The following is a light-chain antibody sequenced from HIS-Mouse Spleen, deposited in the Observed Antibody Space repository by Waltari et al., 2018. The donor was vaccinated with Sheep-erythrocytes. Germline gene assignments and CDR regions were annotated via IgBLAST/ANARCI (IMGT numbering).Light chain of an antibody. CDR1: SSDVGGYNY. CDR2: DVS. V-gene: IGLV2-11*01. CDR3: CSYAGSYNHV. Sequence: QSVLTQPRSVSGSPGQSVTISCTGTSSDVGGYNYVSWYQQHPGQAPKLMIYDVSKRPSGVPDRFSGSKSGHTASLTISGLQAEDEADYYCCSYAGSYNHVFATGTKVTVL. J-gene: IGLJ1*01.